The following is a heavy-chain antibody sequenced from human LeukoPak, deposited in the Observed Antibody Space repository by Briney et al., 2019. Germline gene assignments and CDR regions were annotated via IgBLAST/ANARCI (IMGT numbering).Heavy chain of an antibody. D-gene: IGHD1-26*01. Sequence: QPGRPLRLSCAASGFTFSNYGMNWVRQAPDKGLEWVTFIQTDGNDKYYADSVKGRFTISRDNSKNTVFLQVNNVRAEDTAVYFCAREDGPTYVGRFVHWGQGTLVTVSS. V-gene: IGHV3-33*01. J-gene: IGHJ5*02. CDR1: GFTFSNYG. CDR3: AREDGPTYVGRFVH. CDR2: IQTDGNDK.